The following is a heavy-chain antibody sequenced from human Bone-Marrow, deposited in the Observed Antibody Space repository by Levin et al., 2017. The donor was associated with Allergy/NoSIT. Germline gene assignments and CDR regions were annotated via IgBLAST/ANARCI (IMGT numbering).Heavy chain of an antibody. J-gene: IGHJ4*02. Sequence: PGGSLRLSCAVSGFTFGNYSFNWVRQAPGKGLEWVSAISSTGEKTFYADAVKGRFTISRDKSKETLYLQMHFLRADDTAVYYCAKSLPTYTYGRGVFDFWGQGTLVTVSS. CDR2: ISSTGEKT. CDR1: GFTFGNYS. CDR3: AKSLPTYTYGRGVFDF. D-gene: IGHD5-18*01. V-gene: IGHV3-23*01.